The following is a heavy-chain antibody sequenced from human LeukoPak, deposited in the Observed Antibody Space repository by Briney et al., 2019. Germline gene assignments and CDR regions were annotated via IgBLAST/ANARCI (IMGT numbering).Heavy chain of an antibody. CDR2: ISYDGSNI. Sequence: GGSLRLSCAASGFTFSSHGMHWVRQAPGKGLEWVAVISYDGSNIYYAESVKGRFTISRDNSKNTLYLQMNSLRAEDTAVYHCAKVDEGRDFWSGYYYDAFDIWGQGTMVTVSS. V-gene: IGHV3-30*18. D-gene: IGHD3-3*01. CDR3: AKVDEGRDFWSGYYYDAFDI. J-gene: IGHJ3*02. CDR1: GFTFSSHG.